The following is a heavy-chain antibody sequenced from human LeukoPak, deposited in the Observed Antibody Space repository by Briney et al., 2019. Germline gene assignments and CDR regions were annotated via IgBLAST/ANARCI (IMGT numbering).Heavy chain of an antibody. CDR2: ISWNSGSI. V-gene: IGHV3-9*01. CDR3: AKPGEASNYYFDC. CDR1: GFTFDDYA. J-gene: IGHJ4*02. Sequence: GRSLRLSCAASGFTFDDYAMHWVRQAPGKGLEWVSGISWNSGSIGYADSVKGRFTISRDNSKNTLYLQMNSLRAEDTALYYCAKPGEASNYYFDCWGQGALVTVSS. D-gene: IGHD2-21*01.